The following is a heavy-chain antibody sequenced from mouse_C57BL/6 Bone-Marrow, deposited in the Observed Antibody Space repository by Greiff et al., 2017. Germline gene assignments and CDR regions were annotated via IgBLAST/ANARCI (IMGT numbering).Heavy chain of an antibody. CDR3: ASHYCSSYWYCDV. D-gene: IGHD1-1*01. CDR2: LYPGSGNT. CDR1: GYTFTDYY. V-gene: IGHV1-76*01. Sequence: QVHVKQSGAELVRPGASVKLSCKASGYTFTDYYINWVKQRPGQGLEWIARLYPGSGNTYYNEKFKGKATLTAEKSSSTAYRQLSSLTSEDSAVYFCASHYCSSYWYCDVWGTGTTVTVAS. J-gene: IGHJ1*03.